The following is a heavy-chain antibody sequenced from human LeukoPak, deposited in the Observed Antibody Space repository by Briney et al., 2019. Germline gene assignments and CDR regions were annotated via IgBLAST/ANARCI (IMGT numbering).Heavy chain of an antibody. V-gene: IGHV4-38-2*02. J-gene: IGHJ6*03. Sequence: SETLSLTCTVSGYSISGLYYWAWIRQPPGRGLEWIGNIFHSQTTYYNPSLQSRVTISVDTSKNQFSLEMSSVTAADTAVYYCVRADYSSSWSHEYFYMDVWGKGTTVTVSS. CDR1: GYSISGLYY. CDR2: IFHSQTT. CDR3: VRADYSSSWSHEYFYMDV. D-gene: IGHD6-13*01.